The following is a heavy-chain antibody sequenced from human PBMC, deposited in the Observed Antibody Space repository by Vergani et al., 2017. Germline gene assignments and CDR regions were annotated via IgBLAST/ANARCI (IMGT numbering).Heavy chain of an antibody. V-gene: IGHV3-30*04. CDR1: GFTFGDYA. Sequence: VQLVESGGGLVQPGRSLRLSCTASGFTFGDYAMSWFRQAPGKGLEWVAVISYDGSNKYYADSVKGRFTISRDNSKNTLYLQMNSLRAEDTAVYYCAKEIAVAVTGYYGMDVWGQGTTVTVSS. D-gene: IGHD6-19*01. CDR3: AKEIAVAVTGYYGMDV. CDR2: ISYDGSNK. J-gene: IGHJ6*02.